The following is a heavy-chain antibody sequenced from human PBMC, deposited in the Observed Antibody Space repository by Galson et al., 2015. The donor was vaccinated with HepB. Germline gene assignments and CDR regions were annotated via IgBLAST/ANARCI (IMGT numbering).Heavy chain of an antibody. CDR2: IIPILGIA. CDR1: GGTFSSYA. V-gene: IGHV1-69*04. Sequence: SVKVSCKASGGTFSSYAISWVRQAPGQGLEWMGRIIPILGIANYAQKFQGRVTITADKSTSTAYMELSSLRSEDTAVYYCARSPPGDYYDSSGYFVYWGQGTLVTVSS. J-gene: IGHJ4*02. CDR3: ARSPPGDYYDSSGYFVY. D-gene: IGHD3-22*01.